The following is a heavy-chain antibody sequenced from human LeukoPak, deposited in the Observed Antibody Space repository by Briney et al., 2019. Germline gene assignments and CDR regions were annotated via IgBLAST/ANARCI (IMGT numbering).Heavy chain of an antibody. Sequence: GGSLRLSCAASGFTFRSYGMTWVRQSPGKGLEWVSAISGSGDSTYYADSVKGRFTISRDNSKNTLYLQMNSLRAEDTAVYYCASEGYGGNSDAFDIWGQGTMVTVS. CDR2: ISGSGDST. CDR3: ASEGYGGNSDAFDI. J-gene: IGHJ3*02. D-gene: IGHD4-23*01. CDR1: GFTFRSYG. V-gene: IGHV3-23*01.